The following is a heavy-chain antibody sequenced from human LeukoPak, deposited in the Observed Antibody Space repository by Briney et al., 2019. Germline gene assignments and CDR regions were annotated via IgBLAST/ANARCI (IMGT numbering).Heavy chain of an antibody. CDR2: IYYSGST. V-gene: IGHV4-59*08. J-gene: IGHJ4*02. CDR3: ARPRTVWGVVDY. CDR1: GGSISSYY. D-gene: IGHD3-10*01. Sequence: SETLSLTCTVSGGSISSYYWSWIRQPPGKGLEWIGYIYYSGSTNYNPSLKSRVTISVDTSKNQFSLKLSSVTAADTAVYYCARPRTVWGVVDYWGQGTLVTVSS.